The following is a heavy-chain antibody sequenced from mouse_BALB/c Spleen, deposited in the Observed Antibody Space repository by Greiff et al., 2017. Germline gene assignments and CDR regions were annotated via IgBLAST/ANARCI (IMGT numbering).Heavy chain of an antibody. CDR3: ARSLLRLQRRYFDV. CDR2: ISCYNGAT. V-gene: IGHV1S34*01. J-gene: IGHJ1*01. D-gene: IGHD1-2*01. Sequence: LVKTGASVKISCKASGYSFTGYYMHWVKQSHGKSLEWIGYISCYNGATSYNQKFKGKATFTVDTSSSTAYMQFNSLTSEDSAVYYCARSLLRLQRRYFDVWGAGTTVTVSS. CDR1: GYSFTGYY.